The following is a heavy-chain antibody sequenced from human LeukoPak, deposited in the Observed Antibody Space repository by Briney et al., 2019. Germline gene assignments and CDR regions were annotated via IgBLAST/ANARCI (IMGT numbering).Heavy chain of an antibody. V-gene: IGHV3-23*01. D-gene: IGHD2-2*02. Sequence: GGSLRLSCAASGFTFSNYAMSWVRQAPGEGLEWVSSISGSGGSTYYADSVKGRFTISRDNAKNSLYLQVNSLRAEDTAVYYCARSNSTNCYTDWGQGTLVTVSS. J-gene: IGHJ4*02. CDR3: ARSNSTNCYTD. CDR1: GFTFSNYA. CDR2: ISGSGGST.